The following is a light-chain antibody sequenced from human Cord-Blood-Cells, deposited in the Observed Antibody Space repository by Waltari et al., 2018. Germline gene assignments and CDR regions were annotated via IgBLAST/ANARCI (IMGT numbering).Light chain of an antibody. Sequence: QSALTPPASVSGSPGQSITISCTGTSSDVGGYNYVSWYQQHPGKAPKLMIYDVSNRPSGVSNRFSGSKSGNTASLTISGLQAEDEADYYCCSYTSSSTYVFGTGTKVTVL. CDR2: DVS. J-gene: IGLJ1*01. V-gene: IGLV2-14*01. CDR3: CSYTSSSTYV. CDR1: SSDVGGYNY.